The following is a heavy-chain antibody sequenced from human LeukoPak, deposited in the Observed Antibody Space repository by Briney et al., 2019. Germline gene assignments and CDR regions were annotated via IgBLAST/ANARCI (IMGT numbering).Heavy chain of an antibody. CDR1: GFTVSSNY. V-gene: IGHV3-53*01. Sequence: GGSLRLSCAASGFTVSSNYMSWVRQAPGKGLEWVSIIYSAGNTYYADSVKGRFPISRDSSKNTLSLQMNSLRAEDTAVYYCVSHSDTLTSYSFDYWGQGSLVTVSS. J-gene: IGHJ4*02. D-gene: IGHD3-9*01. CDR2: IYSAGNT. CDR3: VSHSDTLTSYSFDY.